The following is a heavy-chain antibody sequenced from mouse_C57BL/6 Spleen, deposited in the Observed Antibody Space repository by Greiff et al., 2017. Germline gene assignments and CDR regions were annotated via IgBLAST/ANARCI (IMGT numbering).Heavy chain of an antibody. Sequence: VQLQQSGPELVKPGASVKISCKASGYAFSSSWMNWVKQRPGKGLEWIGRIYPGDGDTNYNGKFKGKATLTADKSSSTAYMQLSSLTSEDSAVYFCARSGPAGYWGQGTTLTVSS. V-gene: IGHV1-82*01. J-gene: IGHJ2*01. CDR3: ARSGPAGY. D-gene: IGHD3-1*01. CDR2: IYPGDGDT. CDR1: GYAFSSSW.